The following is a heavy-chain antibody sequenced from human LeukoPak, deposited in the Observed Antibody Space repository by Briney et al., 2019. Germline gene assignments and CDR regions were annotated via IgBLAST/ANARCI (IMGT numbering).Heavy chain of an antibody. J-gene: IGHJ6*03. CDR1: GGSISSGSYY. CDR3: ARDRYHSSSSFYYYYMDV. CDR2: IYTSGST. Sequence: SQTLSLTCTVSGGSISSGSYYWSWIRQPAGKGLEWIGRIYTSGSTNYNPSLKSRVTISVDTSKNQFSLKLSSVTAADTAVYYCARDRYHSSSSFYYYYMDVWGKGTTVTVSS. D-gene: IGHD6-6*01. V-gene: IGHV4-61*02.